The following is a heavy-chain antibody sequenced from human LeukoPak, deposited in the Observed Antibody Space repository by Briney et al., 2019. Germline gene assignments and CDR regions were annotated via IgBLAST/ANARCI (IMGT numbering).Heavy chain of an antibody. J-gene: IGHJ4*02. CDR1: GFNFGGFG. D-gene: IGHD3-9*01. V-gene: IGHV3-33*01. CDR2: IWYDGSKK. CDR3: ARGYDILTGSQTQFDY. Sequence: GGSLRLSCAASGFNFGGFGMHWVRQAPGKGLEWVAIIWYDGSKKYYADSVKGRFTIPRDNSKNTLYLQMSSLRAEDTAVYYCARGYDILTGSQTQFDYWGQGTLVTVSS.